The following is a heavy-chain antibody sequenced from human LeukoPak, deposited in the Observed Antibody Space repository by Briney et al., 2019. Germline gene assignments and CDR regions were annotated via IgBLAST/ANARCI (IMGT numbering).Heavy chain of an antibody. CDR1: GVTFSRYW. Sequence: PGGALRLSCAASGVTFSRYWMRWVGQAPGEGVGWGSRINSDGRSTSYADSVKGRFTISRDNAKNTLYLQMNSLRAEDTAVYYCARDRMAGAYYYGSGSYTFDPWGQGTLVTVSS. CDR2: INSDGRST. J-gene: IGHJ5*02. CDR3: ARDRMAGAYYYGSGSYTFDP. D-gene: IGHD3-10*01. V-gene: IGHV3-74*01.